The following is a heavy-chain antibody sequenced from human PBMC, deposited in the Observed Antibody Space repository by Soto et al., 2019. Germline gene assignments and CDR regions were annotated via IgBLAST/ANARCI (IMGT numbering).Heavy chain of an antibody. CDR3: AGGYSYGYWWFDP. Sequence: SETLSLTCTVAGGSISSGCYYWSWIRQQPGKGLEWIGYTYYSGSTNYNPSLKSRVTISVDTSKNQFSLKLNSVTAADTAVYYCAGGYSYGYWWFDPWGQGTLVTVSS. D-gene: IGHD5-18*01. V-gene: IGHV4-61*01. J-gene: IGHJ5*02. CDR1: GGSISSGCYY. CDR2: TYYSGST.